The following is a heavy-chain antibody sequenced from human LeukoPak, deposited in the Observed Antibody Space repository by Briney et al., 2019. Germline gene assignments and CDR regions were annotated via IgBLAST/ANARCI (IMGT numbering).Heavy chain of an antibody. D-gene: IGHD1-26*01. Sequence: ASVKVSCKVSGYTLTELSMHWVRQAPGKGLEWMGGFDPEDGETICAQKFQGRVTMTEDTSTDTAYMELGSLRSEDTAVYYCATDTVIVGARSQMDYWGQGTLVTVSS. CDR3: ATDTVIVGARSQMDY. CDR1: GYTLTELS. V-gene: IGHV1-24*01. CDR2: FDPEDGET. J-gene: IGHJ4*01.